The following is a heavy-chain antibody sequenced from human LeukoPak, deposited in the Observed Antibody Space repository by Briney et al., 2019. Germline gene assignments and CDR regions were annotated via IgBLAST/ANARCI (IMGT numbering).Heavy chain of an antibody. CDR3: ARAKAYYDSSGYLVGAFDI. D-gene: IGHD3-22*01. Sequence: GGSLRLSCAASGFTFSTYNMNWVRQAPGKGLEWVSAISGSGGLTYYADSVKGRFTISRDNSKNTLYLQMNSLRAEDTAVYYCARAKAYYDSSGYLVGAFDIWGQGTMVTVSS. CDR1: GFTFSTYN. J-gene: IGHJ3*02. CDR2: ISGSGGLT. V-gene: IGHV3-23*01.